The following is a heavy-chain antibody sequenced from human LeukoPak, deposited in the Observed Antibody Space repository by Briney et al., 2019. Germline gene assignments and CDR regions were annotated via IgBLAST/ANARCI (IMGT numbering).Heavy chain of an antibody. CDR1: GYTFTDRY. CDR3: ARYGDTGPFDY. Sequence: ASVKVSCKASGYTFTDRYMHWVRQAPGQGLEWMGWINPNSGDTNYAQRFQGRVTLTRDTSISTAYMELTRLRSDDTAVYYCARYGDTGPFDYWGQGTLVTVSS. J-gene: IGHJ4*02. CDR2: INPNSGDT. D-gene: IGHD5-18*01. V-gene: IGHV1-2*02.